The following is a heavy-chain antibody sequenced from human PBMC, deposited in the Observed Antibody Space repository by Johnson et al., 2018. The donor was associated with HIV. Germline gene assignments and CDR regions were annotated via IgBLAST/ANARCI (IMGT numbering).Heavy chain of an antibody. V-gene: IGHV3-11*04. CDR3: ARDRDRLNWNYGALDI. Sequence: QVQLVESGGGLVKPGGSLRLSCAASGFTFSDYYIHWIRQAPVKGLEWLALITGLEWIAYISGGSAGTFYADAVKGRFTISRDNGNKEVYLQMDSLSVEDTAVYYCARDRDRLNWNYGALDIWGQGTMVTVSS. J-gene: IGHJ3*02. CDR1: GFTFSDYY. D-gene: IGHD1-7*01. CDR2: ISGGSAGT.